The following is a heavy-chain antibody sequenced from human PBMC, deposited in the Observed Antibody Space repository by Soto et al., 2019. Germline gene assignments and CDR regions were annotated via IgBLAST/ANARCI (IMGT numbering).Heavy chain of an antibody. Sequence: GGSLRLSCAASGFTFSSYGMHWVRQAPGKGLEWVAVISYDGSNKYYADSVKGRFTISRDNSKNTLYLQMNSLRAEDTAVYYCAKDRAFLEWLLPPPYYGIDVWGQGTTATVSS. CDR2: ISYDGSNK. CDR3: AKDRAFLEWLLPPPYYGIDV. CDR1: GFTFSSYG. D-gene: IGHD3-3*01. J-gene: IGHJ6*02. V-gene: IGHV3-30*18.